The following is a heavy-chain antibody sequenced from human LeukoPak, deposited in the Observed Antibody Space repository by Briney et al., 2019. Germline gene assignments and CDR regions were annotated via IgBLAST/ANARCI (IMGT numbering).Heavy chain of an antibody. Sequence: NPSETLSLTCTVSGGSISRYYWSWIRQPPGKGLEWIGYIYYTGSTNYNPSLKSRVSISVDTSKNQFSLKLSSVTAADTAVYYCARYNSGLDYWGQGTLVTVSS. CDR1: GGSISRYY. CDR3: ARYNSGLDY. V-gene: IGHV4-59*01. J-gene: IGHJ4*02. D-gene: IGHD6-19*01. CDR2: IYYTGST.